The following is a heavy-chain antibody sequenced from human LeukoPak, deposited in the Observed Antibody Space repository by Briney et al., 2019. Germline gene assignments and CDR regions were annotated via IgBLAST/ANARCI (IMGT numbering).Heavy chain of an antibody. D-gene: IGHD3-10*01. J-gene: IGHJ5*01. CDR1: GFTFSSSG. Sequence: GGSLRLSCAASGFTFSSSGMHWLRQAPGRGLEWVADIWYDGSNRYYADSVQGRFTISRDNSKNTLYLQMNSLRAEDTAVYYCARDLMVRGVIGWFDSWGQGTLVTVSS. CDR3: ARDLMVRGVIGWFDS. CDR2: IWYDGSNR. V-gene: IGHV3-33*08.